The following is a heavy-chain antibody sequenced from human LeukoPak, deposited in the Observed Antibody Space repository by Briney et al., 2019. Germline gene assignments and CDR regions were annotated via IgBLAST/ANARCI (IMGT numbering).Heavy chain of an antibody. J-gene: IGHJ6*03. Sequence: SETLSLTCTVSGGSISSGGYYWSWIRQPPGKGLEWIGYIYHSGSTYYNPSLKSRVTISMDTSKSQVSLRLRSVTAADTAVYYCARVVSSVYYYMDVWGKGTSVTVSS. V-gene: IGHV4-30-2*01. D-gene: IGHD2/OR15-2a*01. CDR1: GGSISSGGYY. CDR2: IYHSGST. CDR3: ARVVSSVYYYMDV.